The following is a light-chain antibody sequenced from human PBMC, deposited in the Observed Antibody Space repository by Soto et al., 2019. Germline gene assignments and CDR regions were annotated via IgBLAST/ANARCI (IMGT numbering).Light chain of an antibody. CDR2: GTS. Sequence: EIVLTQSPGTRSLSPGERATLSCRASQTVYITYLAWYQQKPGQAPRLLLYGTSSRAPGIPDRFSGSGSGTDFTLTISRLEPEDFAVYYCQQYGNSPLYSFGQGTKLEI. J-gene: IGKJ2*03. CDR3: QQYGNSPLYS. CDR1: QTVYITY. V-gene: IGKV3-20*01.